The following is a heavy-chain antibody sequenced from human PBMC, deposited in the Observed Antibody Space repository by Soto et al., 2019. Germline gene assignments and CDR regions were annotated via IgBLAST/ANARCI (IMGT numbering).Heavy chain of an antibody. V-gene: IGHV6-1*01. Sequence: SQTLSLTCAISGDSVSSNSAAWNWIRQSPSRGLEWLGRTYYRSKWYNDYAVSVKSRITINPDTSKNQFSLQLNSVTPEDPAGYYCSRSLVGIDAFDIWGQGTMVTVSS. CDR2: TYYRSKWYN. CDR3: SRSLVGIDAFDI. D-gene: IGHD1-26*01. CDR1: GDSVSSNSAA. J-gene: IGHJ3*02.